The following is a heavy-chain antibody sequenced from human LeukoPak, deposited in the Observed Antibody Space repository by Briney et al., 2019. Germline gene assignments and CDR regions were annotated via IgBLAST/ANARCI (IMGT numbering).Heavy chain of an antibody. Sequence: GASVKVSCKAFGDTFTSNYMHWGRQAPGQGPEWMGVISPSGGSTTYAQKFQGRVTLTRDMSTSTDYLELSSLRSEDTAVYYCARFTPRLSREKFDYWGQGTLVTVSS. CDR2: ISPSGGST. J-gene: IGHJ4*02. D-gene: IGHD2-15*01. CDR3: ARFTPRLSREKFDY. CDR1: GDTFTSNY. V-gene: IGHV1-46*01.